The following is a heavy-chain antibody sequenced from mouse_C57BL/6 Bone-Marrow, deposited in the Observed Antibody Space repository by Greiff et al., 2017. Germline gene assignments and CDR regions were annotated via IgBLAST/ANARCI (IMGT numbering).Heavy chain of an antibody. V-gene: IGHV1-63*01. CDR3: ARGEGYDY. D-gene: IGHD2-13*01. Sequence: LQESGAELVRPGTSVKMSCKASGYTFTNYWIGWAKQRPGHGLEWIGDIYPGGGYTNYNEKFKGKATLTADKSSRTAYMQFSSLTSEDSAIYYCARGEGYDYWGQGTTLTVSS. CDR1: GYTFTNYW. J-gene: IGHJ2*01. CDR2: IYPGGGYT.